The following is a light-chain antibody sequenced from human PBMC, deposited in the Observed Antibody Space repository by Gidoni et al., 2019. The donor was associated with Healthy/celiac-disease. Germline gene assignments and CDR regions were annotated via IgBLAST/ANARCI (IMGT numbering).Light chain of an antibody. V-gene: IGKV4-1*01. J-gene: IGKJ1*01. CDR3: QQYYSTSLT. Sequence: DIVMTKSQDSIAVSLGERATINCKSSQSVLYSSNNENYLALYQQKPGQPPKLLMYWASTRESGVPDRFSGSGSGTDFTLTISSLQAEDFAVYYCQQYYSTSLTFGQGTKVEIK. CDR1: QSVLYSSNNENY. CDR2: WAS.